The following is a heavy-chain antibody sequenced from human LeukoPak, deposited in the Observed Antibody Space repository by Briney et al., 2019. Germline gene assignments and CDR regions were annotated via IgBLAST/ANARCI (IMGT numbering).Heavy chain of an antibody. CDR2: ISAYNGNT. CDR1: GYTFTNYG. V-gene: IGHV1-18*01. J-gene: IGHJ4*02. Sequence: GASVKVSCKASGYTFTNYGISWVRQAPGQGLEWMGWISAYNGNTNYAQKFQGRVTTTTDTSTNTAYMNLRSLRSDDTAVYYCARSRLGLVDYWGQGTLVTVSS. CDR3: ARSRLGLVDY. D-gene: IGHD7-27*01.